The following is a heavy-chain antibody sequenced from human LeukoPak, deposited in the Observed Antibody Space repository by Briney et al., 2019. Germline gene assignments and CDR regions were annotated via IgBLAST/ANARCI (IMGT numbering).Heavy chain of an antibody. CDR1: GYMFTRYG. Sequence: GDSVKVSCKASGYMFTRYGISWVRQAPGQGLEWLGWISAYTDHRNYAEKVQDRVTMTTDTSSSTAYLELRSLTSDDTAVYYCARDEYNTPGNWFDPWGQGTRVTVSS. CDR2: ISAYTDHR. V-gene: IGHV1-18*01. CDR3: ARDEYNTPGNWFDP. J-gene: IGHJ5*02. D-gene: IGHD1-14*01.